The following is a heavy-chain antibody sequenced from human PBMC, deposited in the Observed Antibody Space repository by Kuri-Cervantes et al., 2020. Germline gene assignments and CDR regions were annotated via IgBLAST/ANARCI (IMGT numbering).Heavy chain of an antibody. Sequence: GGSLRLSCAASGFTFSSYGMSWVRQAPGKGLEWVSAISGSDGSTYYADSVKGRFTISRDNSKNTLYLQMNSLRAEDTAVYYCARDPYYGSGSDHFFDYWGQGTLVTVSS. J-gene: IGHJ4*02. CDR2: ISGSDGST. CDR1: GFTFSSYG. V-gene: IGHV3-23*01. CDR3: ARDPYYGSGSDHFFDY. D-gene: IGHD3-10*01.